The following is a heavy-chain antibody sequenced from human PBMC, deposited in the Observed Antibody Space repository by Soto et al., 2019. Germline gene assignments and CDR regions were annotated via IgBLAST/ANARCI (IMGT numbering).Heavy chain of an antibody. D-gene: IGHD3-22*01. CDR2: IYWNDDK. V-gene: IGHV2-5*01. CDR1: GFSLTTSDMG. J-gene: IGHJ3*02. CDR3: AHDYYDSSTYYPHYAFEI. Sequence: QITLKESGPALVKPTQTLTLTCTFSGFSLTTSDMGVGWIRQSPGQALEWLALIYWNDDKRYSPSLKSRLTITKDTSKNQVVLTMTNMDPVDTATYYCAHDYYDSSTYYPHYAFEICCQGTMVTVSS.